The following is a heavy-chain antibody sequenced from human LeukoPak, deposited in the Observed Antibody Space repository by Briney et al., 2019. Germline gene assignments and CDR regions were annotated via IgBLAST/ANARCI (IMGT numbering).Heavy chain of an antibody. J-gene: IGHJ4*02. CDR3: ARHFYGSGSPLLYYFDY. CDR2: IYYSGST. Sequence: SETLSLTCTVSGGSISSYYWGWIRQPPGKGLEWIGSIYYSGSTYYNPSLKSRVTISVDTSKNQFSLKLSSVTAADTAVYYCARHFYGSGSPLLYYFDYWGQGTLVTVSS. V-gene: IGHV4-39*01. D-gene: IGHD3-10*01. CDR1: GGSISSYY.